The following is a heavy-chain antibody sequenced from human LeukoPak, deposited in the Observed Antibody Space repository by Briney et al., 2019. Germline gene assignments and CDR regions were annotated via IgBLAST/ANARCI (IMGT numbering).Heavy chain of an antibody. J-gene: IGHJ4*02. V-gene: IGHV3-23*01. CDR2: ISNSGGST. CDR1: GFTFSSYG. CDR3: ARGPLPAAPTFFDY. Sequence: PGGSLRLSCAASGFTFSSYGMSWVRQAPGKGLEWGSSISNSGGSTYHADSVKGRFTISRDNSKNTLYPQMNSLRAEDTAVYYCARGPLPAAPTFFDYWGQGTLVTVSS. D-gene: IGHD2-2*01.